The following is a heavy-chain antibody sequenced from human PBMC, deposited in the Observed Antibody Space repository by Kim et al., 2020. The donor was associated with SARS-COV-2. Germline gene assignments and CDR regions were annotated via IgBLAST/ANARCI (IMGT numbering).Heavy chain of an antibody. J-gene: IGHJ4*02. CDR3: ATPSGYSSSAFDY. D-gene: IGHD6-13*01. Sequence: AQKFQCRVTITADESTGTAYMELSSLRSEDTAVYYCATPSGYSSSAFDYWGQGTLVTVSS. V-gene: IGHV1-69*01.